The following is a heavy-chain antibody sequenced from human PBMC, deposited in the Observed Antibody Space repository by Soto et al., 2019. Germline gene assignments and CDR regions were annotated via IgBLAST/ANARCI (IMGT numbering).Heavy chain of an antibody. V-gene: IGHV1-2*02. Sequence: ASVKISCKASGYTFTGYYMHWVRQAPGQGLEWMGWINPNSGGTNYAQKFQGRVTMTRDTSISTAYMELSRLRSDDTAVYYCARDLREAIAAAEWGEGTLVTVSS. D-gene: IGHD6-13*01. CDR1: GYTFTGYY. J-gene: IGHJ4*02. CDR2: INPNSGGT. CDR3: ARDLREAIAAAE.